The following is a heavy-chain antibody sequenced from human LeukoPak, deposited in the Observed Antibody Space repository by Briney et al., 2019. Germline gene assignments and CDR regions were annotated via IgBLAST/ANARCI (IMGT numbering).Heavy chain of an antibody. V-gene: IGHV1-2*06. D-gene: IGHD6-19*01. CDR3: ARDIAVADTGLDY. CDR2: INPNNGGT. Sequence: ASVKVFCKASGYSFTDYYIHWVRQAPGQGLEWMGRINPNNGGTVYARKLLGRVTITRDTSITTAYMDLNSLRSDDTAVYYCARDIAVADTGLDYWGQGTLVSVSS. J-gene: IGHJ4*02. CDR1: GYSFTDYY.